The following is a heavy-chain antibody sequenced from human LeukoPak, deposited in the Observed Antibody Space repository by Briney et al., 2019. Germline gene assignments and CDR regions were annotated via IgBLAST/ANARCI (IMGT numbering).Heavy chain of an antibody. J-gene: IGHJ4*02. CDR3: LRQSPGFMIAGHFEY. V-gene: IGHV4/OR15-8*02. CDR2: IYHDGKT. D-gene: IGHD3-16*01. Sequence: SETLSLTCTVSGGYISTANWWSWVRQSPGKGLEWIGEIYHDGKTNYHPSLESRVTVWMDKPRNQFSLRMHSMTAADTAVYYCLRQSPGFMIAGHFEYWAQGILVTVSS. CDR1: GGYISTANW.